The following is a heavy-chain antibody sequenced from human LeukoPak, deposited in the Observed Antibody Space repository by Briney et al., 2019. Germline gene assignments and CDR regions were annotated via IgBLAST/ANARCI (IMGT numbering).Heavy chain of an antibody. CDR1: GFTSSSYA. CDR3: AKDLALYDYVWGSYRSATPQDY. CDR2: ISGSGGST. J-gene: IGHJ4*02. D-gene: IGHD3-16*02. Sequence: PGGSLRLSCAASGFTSSSYAMSWVRQAPGKGLEWVSAISGSGGSTYYADSVKGRFTISRDNSKNTLYLQMNSLRAEDTAVYCCAKDLALYDYVWGSYRSATPQDYWGQGTLVTVSS. V-gene: IGHV3-23*01.